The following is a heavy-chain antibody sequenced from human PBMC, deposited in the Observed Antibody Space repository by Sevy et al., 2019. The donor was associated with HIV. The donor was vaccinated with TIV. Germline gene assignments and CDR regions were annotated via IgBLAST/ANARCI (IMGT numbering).Heavy chain of an antibody. Sequence: ASVKVSCKASGYTFTSYGISWVRQAPGQGLEWMGWISAYNGNTNYAQKLQGRVTMTTDTSTSTAYMELRSLGSDDTAVYYCASDRWGGDIVVVVAATRGYYYMDVWGKGTTVTVSS. CDR3: ASDRWGGDIVVVVAATRGYYYMDV. CDR2: ISAYNGNT. CDR1: GYTFTSYG. V-gene: IGHV1-18*01. D-gene: IGHD2-15*01. J-gene: IGHJ6*03.